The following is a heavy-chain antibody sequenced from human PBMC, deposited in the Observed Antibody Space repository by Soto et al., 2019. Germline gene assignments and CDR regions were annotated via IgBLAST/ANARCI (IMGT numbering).Heavy chain of an antibody. D-gene: IGHD4-17*01. J-gene: IGHJ6*03. Sequence: PSETLSLTCTVSGGSISSSSYYWGWIRQPPGKGLEWIGSIYYSGSTYYNPSLKSRVTISVDTSKNQFSLKLSSVTAADTAVYYCARQYTTVTKLDYYYMYVWGKGTTVTVSS. CDR3: ARQYTTVTKLDYYYMYV. CDR2: IYYSGST. CDR1: GGSISSSSYY. V-gene: IGHV4-39*01.